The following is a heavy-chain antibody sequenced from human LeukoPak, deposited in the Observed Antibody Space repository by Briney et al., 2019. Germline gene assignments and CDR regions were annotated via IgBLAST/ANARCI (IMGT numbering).Heavy chain of an antibody. J-gene: IGHJ4*02. D-gene: IGHD3/OR15-3a*01. CDR3: ARQTGSGLFILP. Sequence: SETLSLTCTVSGVSISSSNSYWGWIRQPPGKGLEWIGSIYYTGNTYYNASLKSRVTISIDTSKNQISLRLTSVTATDTAIYYCARQTGSGLFILPGGQGTLDTVSS. CDR2: IYYTGNT. CDR1: GVSISSSNSY. V-gene: IGHV4-39*01.